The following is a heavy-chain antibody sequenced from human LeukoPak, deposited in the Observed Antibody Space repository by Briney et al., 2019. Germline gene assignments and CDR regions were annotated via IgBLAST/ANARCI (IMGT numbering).Heavy chain of an antibody. D-gene: IGHD3-10*01. J-gene: IGHJ4*02. CDR1: GFTFSSYS. CDR3: ARAGSHPYYYGSGSYDEIDY. Sequence: GGSLRLSCAASGFTFSSYSMNWVRQAPGKGLEWVSYISSSSSTIYYADSVKGRFTISRDNAKNSLYLQMNSLRAEDTAVYYCARAGSHPYYYGSGSYDEIDYWGQGTLVTVSS. CDR2: ISSSSSTI. V-gene: IGHV3-48*04.